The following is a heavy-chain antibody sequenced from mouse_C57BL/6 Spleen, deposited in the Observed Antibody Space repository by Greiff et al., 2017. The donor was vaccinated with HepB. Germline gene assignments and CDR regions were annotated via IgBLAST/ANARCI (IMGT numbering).Heavy chain of an antibody. D-gene: IGHD2-4*01. Sequence: QVHVKQPGAELVKPGASVKMSCKASGYTFTSYWITWVKQRPGQGLEWIGDIYPGSGSTNYNEKFKSKATLTVDTSSSTAYMQLSSLTSEDSAVYYCARWEYDYPRYWGQGTLVTVSA. J-gene: IGHJ3*01. CDR1: GYTFTSYW. CDR3: ARWEYDYPRY. CDR2: IYPGSGST. V-gene: IGHV1-55*01.